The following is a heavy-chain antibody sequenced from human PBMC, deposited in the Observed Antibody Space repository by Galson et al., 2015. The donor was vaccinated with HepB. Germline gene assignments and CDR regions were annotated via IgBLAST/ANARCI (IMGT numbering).Heavy chain of an antibody. D-gene: IGHD2-8*01. CDR3: AKESLYTSRGWFDT. J-gene: IGHJ5*02. V-gene: IGHV3-23*01. CDR2: ISGSGDGT. Sequence: RQAPGKGLQWVSVISGSGDGTHYADSVKGRFTISRDNSKNTLYLQMNSLRVEDTAVYYCAKESLYTSRGWFDTWGQGTLVTVSS.